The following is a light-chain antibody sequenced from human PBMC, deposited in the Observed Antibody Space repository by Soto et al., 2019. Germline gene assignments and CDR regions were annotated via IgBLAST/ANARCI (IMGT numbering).Light chain of an antibody. V-gene: IGKV3-20*01. Sequence: EILFTQSPGTLTLFPGDRATVSCTPSQSVSSIYLAWYQQNPSQAPRLLVDGASIRATGIPLRSSRRGPATDFPLTISILEPEHSAVYYCQQYGTSVPLTVGGGTKVDVK. CDR3: QQYGTSVPLT. CDR1: QSVSSIY. CDR2: GAS. J-gene: IGKJ4*01.